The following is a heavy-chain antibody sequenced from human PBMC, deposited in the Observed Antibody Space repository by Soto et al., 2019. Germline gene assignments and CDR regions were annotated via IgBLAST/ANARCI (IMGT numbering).Heavy chain of an antibody. V-gene: IGHV4-34*01. Sequence: SETLSLTCAVYGGSFSGYYWSWIRQPPGKGLEWIGEINHSGSTNYNPSLKSRVTISVDTSKNQFSLKLSSVTAADTAVYYCARGRLGPQIKRADYWGQGTLVTVSS. D-gene: IGHD3-16*01. CDR1: GGSFSGYY. CDR3: ARGRLGPQIKRADY. J-gene: IGHJ4*02. CDR2: INHSGST.